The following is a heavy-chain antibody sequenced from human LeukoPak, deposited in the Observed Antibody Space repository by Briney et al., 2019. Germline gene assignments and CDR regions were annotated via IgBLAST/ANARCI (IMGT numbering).Heavy chain of an antibody. CDR2: IWYDGSNK. CDR1: GFTFSSYG. CDR3: ARGGYDFWSGYPDY. D-gene: IGHD3-3*01. V-gene: IGHV3-33*01. Sequence: PGGSLRLSCAASGFTFSSYGMHWVRQAPGKGLEWVAVIWYDGSNKYYADPVKGRFTISRDNSKNTLYLQMNSLRAEDTVVYYCARGGYDFWSGYPDYWGQGTLVTVSS. J-gene: IGHJ4*02.